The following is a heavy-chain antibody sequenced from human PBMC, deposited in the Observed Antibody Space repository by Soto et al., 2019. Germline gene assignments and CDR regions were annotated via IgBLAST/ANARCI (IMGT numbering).Heavy chain of an antibody. D-gene: IGHD2-2*01. J-gene: IGHJ5*01. CDR2: ISSTTSYV. CDR3: ARDPSEGRVGNWFES. CDR1: GFTFSRYG. V-gene: IGHV3-21*06. Sequence: GGSLRLSCAASGFTFSRYGMNWLRQAPGKGLEWVASISSTTSYVYYADSVKGRFSTSRDNAKNILYLEMYALRTEDTAVYYWARDPSEGRVGNWFESWGQGTLVTVSS.